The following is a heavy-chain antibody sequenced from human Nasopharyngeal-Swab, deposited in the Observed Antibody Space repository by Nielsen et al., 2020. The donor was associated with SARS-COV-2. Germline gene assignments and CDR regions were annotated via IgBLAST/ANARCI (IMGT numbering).Heavy chain of an antibody. CDR1: GYTFTSYG. J-gene: IGHJ4*02. V-gene: IGHV1-18*04. Sequence: ASVKVSCKASGYTFTSYGISWVRQAPGQGLEWMGWISAYNGNTNYAQKLQGRVTMTTDTSTSTAYMELRSLRSDDTAVYYCARDPCGGDCYSDKGFDYWGQGTLVTVSS. CDR3: ARDPCGGDCYSDKGFDY. D-gene: IGHD2-21*02. CDR2: ISAYNGNT.